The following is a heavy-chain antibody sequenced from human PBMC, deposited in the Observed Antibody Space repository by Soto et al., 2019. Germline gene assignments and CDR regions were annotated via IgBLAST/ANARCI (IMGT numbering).Heavy chain of an antibody. V-gene: IGHV3-30-3*01. CDR3: ARESPIAAAGSWFDP. CDR1: GFTFSSYA. CDR2: ISYDGSNK. J-gene: IGHJ5*02. D-gene: IGHD6-13*01. Sequence: VQLVESGGGLIQPGGSLRLSCAASGFTFSSYAMHWVRQAPGKGLEWVAVISYDGSNKYYADSVKGRFTISRDNSKNTLYLQMNSLRAEDTAVYYCARESPIAAAGSWFDPWGQGTLVTVSS.